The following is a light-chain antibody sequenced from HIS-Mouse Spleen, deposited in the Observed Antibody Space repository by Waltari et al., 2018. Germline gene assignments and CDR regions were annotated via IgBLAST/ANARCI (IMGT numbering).Light chain of an antibody. J-gene: IGKJ1*01. Sequence: EIVMTQSPATLSVSPGERATLSCRASQSVSRNLAWYQQKPGQAPRRLVYGASTRATGIPARLSGSGSGTEFTLTISSMQSEDFAVYYCQQYNNWPPWTFGQGTKVEIK. CDR3: QQYNNWPPWT. CDR2: GAS. CDR1: QSVSRN. V-gene: IGKV3-15*01.